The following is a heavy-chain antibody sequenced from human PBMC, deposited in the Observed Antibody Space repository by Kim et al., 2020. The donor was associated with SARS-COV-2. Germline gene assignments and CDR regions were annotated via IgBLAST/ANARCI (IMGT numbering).Heavy chain of an antibody. V-gene: IGHV3-73*01. CDR2: IRSRSNDYAT. J-gene: IGHJ3*02. Sequence: GGSLRLSCAASGFTFSDSAMHWVRQASGKGLEWVGRIRSRSNDYATVYAVSVKGRFTISRDDSKNTAYLQMNSLKTEDTAMYYCTLGPPYSESYWDAFDIRCRGTMVAIAS. CDR1: GFTFSDSA. CDR3: TLGPPYSESYWDAFDI. D-gene: IGHD1-26*01.